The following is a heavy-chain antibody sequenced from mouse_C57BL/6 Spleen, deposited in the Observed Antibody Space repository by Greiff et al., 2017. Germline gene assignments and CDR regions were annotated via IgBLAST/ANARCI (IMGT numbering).Heavy chain of an antibody. J-gene: IGHJ4*01. CDR2: IYPRSGNT. CDR1: GYTFTSYG. D-gene: IGHD6-1*01. CDR3: ARSTRGAMDY. V-gene: IGHV1-81*01. Sequence: VKLMESGAELARPGASVKLSCKASGYTFTSYGISWVKQRTGQGLEWIGEIYPRSGNTYYNEKFKGKATLTADKSSSTAYMELRSLTSEDSAVYFCARSTRGAMDYWGQGTSVTVSS.